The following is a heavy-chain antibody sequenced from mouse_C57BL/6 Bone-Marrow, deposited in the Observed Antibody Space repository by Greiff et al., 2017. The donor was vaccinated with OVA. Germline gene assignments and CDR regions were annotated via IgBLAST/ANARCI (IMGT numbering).Heavy chain of an antibody. CDR2: INPGSGGT. V-gene: IGHV1-54*01. D-gene: IGHD4-1*01. Sequence: QVQLQQSGAELVRPGTSVKVSCKASGYAFTNYLIEWVKQRPGQGLEWIGVINPGSGGTNYNEKFKGKATLTADKASSTAYMQLSSLTSEDSAVYVGSRGAKWDEGDLDVWGKGTTVTVSS. CDR3: SRGAKWDEGDLDV. CDR1: GYAFTNYL. J-gene: IGHJ1*03.